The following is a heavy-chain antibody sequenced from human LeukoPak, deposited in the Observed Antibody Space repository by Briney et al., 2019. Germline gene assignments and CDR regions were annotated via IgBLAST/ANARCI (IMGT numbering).Heavy chain of an antibody. Sequence: SGESLKISCKGSGYTFSSYWIGWVRQMPGKGLEWMGIIYPGESDTRYSPSLQGQVTISVDTSIGTAYLQWSSLKASDTAIYYCARQNDFRLDYWGQGTLVTVSS. J-gene: IGHJ4*02. CDR3: ARQNDFRLDY. CDR2: IYPGESDT. V-gene: IGHV5-51*01. D-gene: IGHD3-3*01. CDR1: GYTFSSYW.